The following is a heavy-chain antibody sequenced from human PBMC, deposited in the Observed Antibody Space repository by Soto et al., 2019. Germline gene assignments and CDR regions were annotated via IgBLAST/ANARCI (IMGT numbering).Heavy chain of an antibody. Sequence: QVQLVQSGAEVKKPGASVKVSCKTSGYTFTRYDINWVRQATGQAPEWMGWMNPNTGNTGYAQKFQGRVTMTRNASISTPYMELSGLRSEDTAVYFCARGSSSGYSACDSWGQGTRVTVSS. CDR3: ARGSSSGYSACDS. CDR2: MNPNTGNT. J-gene: IGHJ5*01. D-gene: IGHD3-22*01. V-gene: IGHV1-8*01. CDR1: GYTFTRYD.